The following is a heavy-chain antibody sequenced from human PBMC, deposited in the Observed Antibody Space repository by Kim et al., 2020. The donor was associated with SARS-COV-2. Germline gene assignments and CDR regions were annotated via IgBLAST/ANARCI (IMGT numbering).Heavy chain of an antibody. CDR3: ARRLDDYGGIN. CDR1: GGSISSSSYY. V-gene: IGHV4-39*01. Sequence: SETLSLTCTVSGGSISSSSYYWGWIRQPPGKGLEWIGSIYYSGSTYYNPSLKSRVTISVDTSKNQFSLKLSSVTAADTAVYYCARRLDDYGGINWGQGTLVTVSS. D-gene: IGHD4-17*01. J-gene: IGHJ4*02. CDR2: IYYSGST.